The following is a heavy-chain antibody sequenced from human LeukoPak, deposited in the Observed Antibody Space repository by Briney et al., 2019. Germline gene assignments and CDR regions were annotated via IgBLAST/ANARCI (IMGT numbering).Heavy chain of an antibody. CDR1: GFTFSSYW. Sequence: HGGSLRLSCAASGFTFSSYWMSWVRQAPGKGLQWVANIRQDGSEKYYVDSVKGRFTISRDNAKNSLYLQMNSLRAEDTAVYFCARDYYDTTGPLTYWGQGTLVTVSS. CDR2: IRQDGSEK. D-gene: IGHD3-22*01. J-gene: IGHJ4*02. CDR3: ARDYYDTTGPLTY. V-gene: IGHV3-7*01.